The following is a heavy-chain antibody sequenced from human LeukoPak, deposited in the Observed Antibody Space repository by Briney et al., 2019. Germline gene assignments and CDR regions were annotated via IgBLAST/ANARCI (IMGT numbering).Heavy chain of an antibody. CDR3: ARDRYDSYPMDV. Sequence: SETLSLTCTVSGGSISSYYWSWIRQPPGKGLEWIGYIYYSGSTNYNPSLKSRVTISVDTSKNQFSLKLSSVTAADTAVYYCARDRYDSYPMDVWGQGTTVTVSS. V-gene: IGHV4-59*12. D-gene: IGHD3-3*01. CDR2: IYYSGST. CDR1: GGSISSYY. J-gene: IGHJ6*02.